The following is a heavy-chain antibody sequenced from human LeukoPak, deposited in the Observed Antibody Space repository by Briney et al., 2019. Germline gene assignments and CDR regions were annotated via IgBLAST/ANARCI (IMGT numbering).Heavy chain of an antibody. J-gene: IGHJ3*01. V-gene: IGHV3-23*01. CDR2: ISGSGGST. CDR1: GFTSSSYA. Sequence: GGSLRLSCAASGFTSSSYAMAWVRQAPGKGPEWVSGISGSGGSTYFADSVKGRFTISRDNSKNTLYVQMNSLRAEDTAVYYCAREYGGILRQGGAFDVWGQGTMVTVSS. CDR3: AREYGGILRQGGAFDV. D-gene: IGHD2-15*01.